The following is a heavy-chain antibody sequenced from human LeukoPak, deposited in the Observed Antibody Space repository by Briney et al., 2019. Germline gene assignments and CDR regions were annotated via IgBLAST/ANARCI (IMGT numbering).Heavy chain of an antibody. V-gene: IGHV4-38-2*01. CDR1: GYSISSGYY. D-gene: IGHD2-21*02. J-gene: IGHJ2*01. CDR3: ANHVVTSTWFFDL. CDR2: IYHSGST. Sequence: SETLSLTCAVSGYSISSGYYWGWIRQPPGKGLEWIGSIYHSGSTYYNPSLKSRVTISADTSKNQFSLKLSSVTAADTAMYYCANHVVTSTWFFDLWGCGTLVTVSS.